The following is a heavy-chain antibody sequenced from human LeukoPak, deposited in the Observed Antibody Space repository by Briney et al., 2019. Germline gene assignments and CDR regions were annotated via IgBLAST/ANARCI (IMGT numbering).Heavy chain of an antibody. CDR2: NSAYNGNT. CDR3: ARTVVTATDNWFDP. Sequence: ASVKVSCKASGYTFTSYGISWVRQAPGPGLEWMGWNSAYNGNTNYAQKLQGRVTMTTDTSTSTAYMELRSLRSDDTAVYYCARTVVTATDNWFDPWGQGTLVTVSS. V-gene: IGHV1-18*01. J-gene: IGHJ5*02. D-gene: IGHD2-21*02. CDR1: GYTFTSYG.